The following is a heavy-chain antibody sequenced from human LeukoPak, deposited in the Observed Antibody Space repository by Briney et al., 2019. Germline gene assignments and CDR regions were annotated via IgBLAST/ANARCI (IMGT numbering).Heavy chain of an antibody. CDR1: GYSFTSYW. CDR3: ARLGQQLMIGVWFDP. V-gene: IGHV5-51*01. Sequence: GESLKISCKGSGYSFTSYWIGWVRQMPGKGLGWMGIIYPGDPDTRYSPSFQGQVTISADKSISTAYLQWSSLKASDTAMYYCARLGQQLMIGVWFDPWGQGTLVTVSS. CDR2: IYPGDPDT. J-gene: IGHJ5*02. D-gene: IGHD6-13*01.